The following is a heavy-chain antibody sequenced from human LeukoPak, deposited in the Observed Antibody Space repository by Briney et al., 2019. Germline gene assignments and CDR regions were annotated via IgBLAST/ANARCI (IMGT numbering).Heavy chain of an antibody. V-gene: IGHV1-69*05. J-gene: IGHJ4*02. D-gene: IGHD5-18*01. CDR3: ATLGGYSSGLALTC. CDR1: GGTLSSYA. CDR2: IIPIFGTA. Sequence: ASVKVSCKASGGTLSSYATSWLRHAPGQGLQWMQGIIPIFGTANYAQKFQARVTITTDESTSTAYMELGILTSEYAAFFSCATLGGYSSGLALTCCGQATLVAVSS.